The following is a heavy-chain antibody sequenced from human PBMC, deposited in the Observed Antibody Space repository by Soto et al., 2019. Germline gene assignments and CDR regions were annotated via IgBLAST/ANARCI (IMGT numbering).Heavy chain of an antibody. V-gene: IGHV4-4*02. CDR3: ARREGYIVVVPAALQG. D-gene: IGHD2-2*01. J-gene: IGHJ4*02. Sequence: QVQLQESGPGLVKPSGTLSLTCAVSGGSISSSNWWSWVRQPPGKGLEWIGEIYHSGSTNYNPSLKCRVTISVDRSKNQFSLQLSSVTAADTAVYYCARREGYIVVVPAALQGWGQGTLVTVSS. CDR2: IYHSGST. CDR1: GGSISSSNW.